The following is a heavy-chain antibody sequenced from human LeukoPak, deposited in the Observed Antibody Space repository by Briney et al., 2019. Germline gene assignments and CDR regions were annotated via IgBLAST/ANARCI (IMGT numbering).Heavy chain of an antibody. J-gene: IGHJ4*02. V-gene: IGHV4-34*01. D-gene: IGHD6-19*01. CDR2: INHSGST. CDR1: GGSFSGYY. CDR3: AREIIRFSSGWFDY. Sequence: SETLSLTCAVYGGSFSGYYWSWIRQPPGKGLEWIGEINHSGSTNYNPSLKSRVTISVDTSKNQFSLKLSSVTAADTAVYYCAREIIRFSSGWFDYWGQGTPVTVSS.